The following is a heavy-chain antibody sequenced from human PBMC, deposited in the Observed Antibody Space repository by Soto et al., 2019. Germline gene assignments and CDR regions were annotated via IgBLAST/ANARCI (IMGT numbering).Heavy chain of an antibody. V-gene: IGHV3-30*18. J-gene: IGHJ4*02. Sequence: GGSLRLSCAASGFTFSSYGMHWVRQAPGKGLEWVAVISYDGSNKYYADSVKGRFTISRDNSKNTLYLQMNSLRAEDTAVYYCAKDSSDSSGYYVLDYWGQGTLVTVSS. CDR2: ISYDGSNK. CDR1: GFTFSSYG. CDR3: AKDSSDSSGYYVLDY. D-gene: IGHD3-22*01.